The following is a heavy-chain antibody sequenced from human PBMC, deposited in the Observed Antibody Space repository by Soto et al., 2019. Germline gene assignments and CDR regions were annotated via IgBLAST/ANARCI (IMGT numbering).Heavy chain of an antibody. CDR2: IIPIFGTE. D-gene: IGHD2-2*01. Sequence: QVQLVQSGAEVKKPGSSVKVSCKVSGGTFSSHSINWVRQAPGQGPEWMGGIIPIFGTENYAQKFQGRVTITAEESTSTAYMELSSLTPEDTALYYCSTSVYCSTTRCYYYYGLDVWGQGTTVIVSS. V-gene: IGHV1-69*01. CDR1: GGTFSSHS. CDR3: STSVYCSTTRCYYYYGLDV. J-gene: IGHJ6*02.